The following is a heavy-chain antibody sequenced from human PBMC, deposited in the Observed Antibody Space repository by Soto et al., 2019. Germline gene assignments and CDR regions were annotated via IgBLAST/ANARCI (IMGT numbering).Heavy chain of an antibody. CDR1: GFSLSTSGVG. CDR2: IYWNDDK. CDR3: ANSLTGPYDYVGGSYRTRPDAFDI. V-gene: IGHV2-5*01. J-gene: IGHJ3*02. Sequence: QITLKESGPTLVKPTQTLTLTCTFSGFSLSTSGVGVGWIRQPPGKALEWLALIYWNDDKRYSPSLKSRLTNTKDTCKNQVVHTMTNLNPVDTATYYCANSLTGPYDYVGGSYRTRPDAFDIWGQGTMVTGSS. D-gene: IGHD3-16*02.